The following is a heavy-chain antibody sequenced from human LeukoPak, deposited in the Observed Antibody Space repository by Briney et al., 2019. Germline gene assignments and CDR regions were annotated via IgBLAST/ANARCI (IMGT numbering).Heavy chain of an antibody. CDR1: GYTFTSYY. D-gene: IGHD6-6*01. V-gene: IGHV1-46*01. Sequence: ASVKVSCKASGYTFTSYYMHWVRQAPGQGLEWMGIINPGGGSTSYAQKFQGRVTMTRDMSTCTVHMELSSLRSEDTAVYYCARGVAARTFDYWGQGTLVTVSS. CDR3: ARGVAARTFDY. J-gene: IGHJ4*02. CDR2: INPGGGST.